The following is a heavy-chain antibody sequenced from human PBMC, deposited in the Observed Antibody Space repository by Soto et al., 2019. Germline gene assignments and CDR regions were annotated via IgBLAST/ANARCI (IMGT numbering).Heavy chain of an antibody. Sequence: LRLSCAASGFTFSNAWMSWVRQAPWKGLEWGGRIKSKTDGGTTDYAAPVKGRFTISRDDSKNTLYLQMNSLKTEDTAVYYCTTDPEYYDFWSGYYGADYYYGMDVWGQGTTVTVSS. D-gene: IGHD3-3*01. CDR3: TTDPEYYDFWSGYYGADYYYGMDV. V-gene: IGHV3-15*01. J-gene: IGHJ6*02. CDR1: GFTFSNAW. CDR2: IKSKTDGGTT.